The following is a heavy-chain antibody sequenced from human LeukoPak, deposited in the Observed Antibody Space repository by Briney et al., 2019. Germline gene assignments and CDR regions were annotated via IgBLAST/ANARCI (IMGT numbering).Heavy chain of an antibody. Sequence: GGSLRLSCAASGFTFSSYGMHWVRQAPGKGLEWVAVIWYGGSNKYYADSVKGRFTISRDNSKNTLYLQMNSLRAEDTAVYYCAKDQYLGFQDYGGNPGDYWGQGTLVTVSS. CDR3: AKDQYLGFQDYGGNPGDY. J-gene: IGHJ4*02. D-gene: IGHD4-23*01. CDR1: GFTFSSYG. CDR2: IWYGGSNK. V-gene: IGHV3-30*02.